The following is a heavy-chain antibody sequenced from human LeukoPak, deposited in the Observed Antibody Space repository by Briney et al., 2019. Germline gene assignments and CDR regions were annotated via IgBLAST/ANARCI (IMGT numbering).Heavy chain of an antibody. CDR2: ISYDGSNK. CDR3: ARVGYYYYYGMDV. J-gene: IGHJ6*02. CDR1: GFTFSSYG. Sequence: PGGSLRLSCAASGFTFSSYGMHWVRQAPGKGLEWVAVISYDGSNKYYADSVKGRFTISRDNSKNTLYLQMNSLRAEDTAVYYCARVGYYYYYGMDVWGQGTTVTVSS. D-gene: IGHD3-10*01. V-gene: IGHV3-30*19.